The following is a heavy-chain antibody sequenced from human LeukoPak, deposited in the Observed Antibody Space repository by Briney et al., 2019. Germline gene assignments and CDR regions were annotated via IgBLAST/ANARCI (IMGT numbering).Heavy chain of an antibody. V-gene: IGHV4-39*01. D-gene: IGHD3/OR15-3a*01. J-gene: IGHJ5*02. CDR3: ARGKDCLDP. Sequence: SETLSLTCTVSGGSISSSSYYWGWIRQPPGKGLEWIGSIYYSGSTYHNPSLKSRVTISVDTSKNQFSLKLSSVTAADTAVYYCARGKDCLDPWGQGTLVTVSS. CDR1: GGSISSSSYY. CDR2: IYYSGST.